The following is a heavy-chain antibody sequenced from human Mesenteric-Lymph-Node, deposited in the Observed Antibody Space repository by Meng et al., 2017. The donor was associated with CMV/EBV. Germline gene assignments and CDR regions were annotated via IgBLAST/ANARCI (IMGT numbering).Heavy chain of an antibody. CDR2: IYHSGGT. Sequence: AVSGGSISSSNWGSWVRQPPGKGLEWIGEIYHSGGTSYNPSLKSRVTISVDKSKNQFSLKLSSVTAADTAVYYCARVVFGATTRFDYWGQGTLVTVSS. V-gene: IGHV4-4*02. D-gene: IGHD3-10*02. CDR1: GGSISSSNW. CDR3: ARVVFGATTRFDY. J-gene: IGHJ4*02.